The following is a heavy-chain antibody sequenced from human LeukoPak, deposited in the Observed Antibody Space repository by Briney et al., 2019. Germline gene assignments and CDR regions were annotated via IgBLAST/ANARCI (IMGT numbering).Heavy chain of an antibody. Sequence: PGGSLRLSCAASGFTFSSYGMHWVRQAPGKGLEWVAVISYDGSNKYYADFVKGRFTISRDNSKNTLYLQMNSLRAEDTAVYYCAKDTSHCSSTSCYYFDYWGQGTLVTVSS. V-gene: IGHV3-30*18. CDR1: GFTFSSYG. D-gene: IGHD2-2*01. J-gene: IGHJ4*02. CDR3: AKDTSHCSSTSCYYFDY. CDR2: ISYDGSNK.